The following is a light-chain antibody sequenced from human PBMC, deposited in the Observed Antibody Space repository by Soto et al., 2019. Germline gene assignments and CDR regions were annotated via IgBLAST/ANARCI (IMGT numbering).Light chain of an antibody. CDR2: GAS. Sequence: EIVLTQSPATLSVTPGERATLSCRASQSVSIYLAWYQQTTGQDPRLLISGASNRATGIPARFSGSASGKELTLTLSSLKSEDFTAYYCQKYNKWPLPLGQGTKV. J-gene: IGKJ1*01. CDR1: QSVSIY. V-gene: IGKV3-15*01. CDR3: QKYNKWPLP.